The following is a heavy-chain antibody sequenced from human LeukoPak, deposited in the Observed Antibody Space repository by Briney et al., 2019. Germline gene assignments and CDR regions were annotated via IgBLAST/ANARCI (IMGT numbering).Heavy chain of an antibody. V-gene: IGHV4-34*01. D-gene: IGHD2-2*01. CDR1: GGSFSGYY. CDR2: INHSGST. CDR3: ARFGCSSTSCWGYFDY. Sequence: PSETLSLTCAVYGGSFSGYYWSWIRQPPGKGLEWIGEINHSGSTNCNPSLKSRVTISVDTSKNQFSLKLSSVTAADTAVYYCARFGCSSTSCWGYFDYWGQGTLVTVSS. J-gene: IGHJ4*02.